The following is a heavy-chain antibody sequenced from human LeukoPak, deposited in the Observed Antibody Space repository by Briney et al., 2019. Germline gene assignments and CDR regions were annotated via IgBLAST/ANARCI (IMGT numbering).Heavy chain of an antibody. D-gene: IGHD1-26*01. V-gene: IGHV3-48*01. J-gene: IGHJ4*02. Sequence: GGSLRLSCAASGFTFSSYSMNWVRQAPGKGLEWVSYISSSSSTIYYADSVKGRFTISRDNAKNSLYLQMTSLRAEDTAVYYCARDLIVGATKGNYWGQGTLVTVSS. CDR3: ARDLIVGATKGNY. CDR2: ISSSSSTI. CDR1: GFTFSSYS.